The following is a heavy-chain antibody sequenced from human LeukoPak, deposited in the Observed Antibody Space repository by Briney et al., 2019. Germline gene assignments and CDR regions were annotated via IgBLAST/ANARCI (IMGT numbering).Heavy chain of an antibody. V-gene: IGHV3-21*01. CDR3: VRDLMGSGSTTAYLHH. CDR2: ISRSSRHV. Sequence: PGGSLRLSCAVSGFNFSSYSMNWVRQAPGKGLEWVSSISRSSRHVYYAGSVKGRFTISRDNAKNSLYLQMNSLRAEDMAVYFCVRDLMGSGSTTAYLHHWGQGTLVTVSS. CDR1: GFNFSSYS. D-gene: IGHD1-1*01. J-gene: IGHJ1*01.